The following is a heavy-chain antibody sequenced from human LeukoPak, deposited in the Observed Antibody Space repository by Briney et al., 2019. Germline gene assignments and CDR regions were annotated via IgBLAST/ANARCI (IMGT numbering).Heavy chain of an antibody. D-gene: IGHD1-14*01. CDR3: AAGPYRTFQH. J-gene: IGHJ1*01. Sequence: PSETLSLTCSVSGGSISSGGYYWSWIRQHPGKGLEWIGYIYYSGSTYYNPSLKSRVTISVDTSKNQFSLKLSSVTAADTAVYYCAAGPYRTFQHWGQGTLVTVSS. V-gene: IGHV4-31*03. CDR2: IYYSGST. CDR1: GGSISSGGYY.